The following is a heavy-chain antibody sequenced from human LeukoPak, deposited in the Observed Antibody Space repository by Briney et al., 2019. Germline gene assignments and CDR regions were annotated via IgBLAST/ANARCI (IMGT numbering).Heavy chain of an antibody. CDR2: IYSSGGT. V-gene: IGHV3-66*01. CDR3: ARAYFTARAFDY. Sequence: GGSLRLSCAASGFSFSDYYMSWVRQAPGKGLEWVSVIYSSGGTYYADSVKGRFTISRDNPKNTLYLQMSSLRVEDTAVYYCARAYFTARAFDYWGQGTLVTVSS. D-gene: IGHD2/OR15-2a*01. J-gene: IGHJ4*02. CDR1: GFSFSDYY.